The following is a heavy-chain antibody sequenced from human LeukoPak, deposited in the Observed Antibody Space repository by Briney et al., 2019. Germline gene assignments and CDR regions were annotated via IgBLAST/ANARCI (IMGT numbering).Heavy chain of an antibody. J-gene: IGHJ4*02. V-gene: IGHV5-10-1*01. CDR3: ARDGGGVSSWVSH. Sequence: GESLRISCTGSGYSFSSYWISWVRQMPGKGIEWMGRIDPGDSFTKYRPSLEGRVTISADKSLSTVYLQWGSLKASDTAIYYCARDGGGVSSWVSHWGQGTLVTVSS. CDR1: GYSFSSYW. D-gene: IGHD2-8*02. CDR2: IDPGDSFT.